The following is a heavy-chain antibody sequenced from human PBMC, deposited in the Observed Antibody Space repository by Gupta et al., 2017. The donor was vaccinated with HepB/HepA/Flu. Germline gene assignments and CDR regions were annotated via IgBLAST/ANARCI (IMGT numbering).Heavy chain of an antibody. CDR3: ARDRWSREVPSFIFDD. J-gene: IGHJ4*02. D-gene: IGHD2-2*01. V-gene: IGHV3-48*02. Sequence: EVQLVESGGGLVQPGGSLRLSCAASGFAFSSYSMNWVRQAPGKGLEWVSYISGSSSTIYYADPVKGRFTISRDNAKNSLYLQMNSLRDEDTAVYYCARDRWSREVPSFIFDDWGQGTLVTVSS. CDR1: GFAFSSYS. CDR2: ISGSSSTI.